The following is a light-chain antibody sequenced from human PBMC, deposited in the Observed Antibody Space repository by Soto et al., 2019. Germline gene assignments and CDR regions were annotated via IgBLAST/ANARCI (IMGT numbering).Light chain of an antibody. J-gene: IGLJ1*01. CDR2: DVS. V-gene: IGLV2-11*01. Sequence: QAVLTQPLSVSWSPGQSVTISCTGTSSDVGGYNYVSWYQQHPGKAPKLMIYDVSKRPSGVPDRFSGSKSGNTASLTISGLQAEDEADYYCCSYAGSYNFYVFGTGTKVTAL. CDR1: SSDVGGYNY. CDR3: CSYAGSYNFYV.